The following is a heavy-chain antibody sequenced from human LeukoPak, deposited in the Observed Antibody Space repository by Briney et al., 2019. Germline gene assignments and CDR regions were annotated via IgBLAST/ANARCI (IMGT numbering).Heavy chain of an antibody. CDR2: IIPIFGTA. D-gene: IGHD3-22*01. CDR1: GGTFSSYA. CDR3: ARDTYDSSGYYYRNFDY. J-gene: IGHJ4*02. V-gene: IGHV1-69*13. Sequence: ASVKVSCKASGGTFSSYAISWVRQAPGQGLEWMGGIIPIFGTANYAQKFQGRVTITADESTSTAYMELSSLRSEDTAVYYCARDTYDSSGYYYRNFDYWGQGTLVTVSS.